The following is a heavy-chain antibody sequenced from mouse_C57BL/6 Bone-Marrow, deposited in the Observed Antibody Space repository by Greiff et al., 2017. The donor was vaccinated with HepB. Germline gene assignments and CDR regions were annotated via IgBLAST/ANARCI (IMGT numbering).Heavy chain of an antibody. V-gene: IGHV5-17*01. CDR2: ISSGSSTI. Sequence: EVMLVESGGGLVKPGGSLKLSCAASGFTFSDYGMHWVRQAPEKGLEWVAYISSGSSTIYYADTVKGRFTISRDNAKNTLFLQMTGLRSEDTAMYYCARDRWLRRKGYYFDYWGQGTTLTVSS. J-gene: IGHJ2*01. CDR3: ARDRWLRRKGYYFDY. CDR1: GFTFSDYG. D-gene: IGHD2-2*01.